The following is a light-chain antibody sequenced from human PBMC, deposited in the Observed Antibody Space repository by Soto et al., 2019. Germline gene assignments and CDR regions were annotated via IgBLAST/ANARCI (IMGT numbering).Light chain of an antibody. CDR2: DNN. J-gene: IGLJ7*01. CDR1: DSNIGTNY. V-gene: IGLV1-51*01. CDR3: GTWDSSLNTEE. Sequence: QSVLTQPPSVSAAPGQKVTISCSGGDSNIGTNYVSWYQQFPGTPPKLLIYDNNKRPSGIPDRFSGSKSDTSAILAITGRQTGDEADYYCGTWDSSLNTEEFGGGTQLTVL.